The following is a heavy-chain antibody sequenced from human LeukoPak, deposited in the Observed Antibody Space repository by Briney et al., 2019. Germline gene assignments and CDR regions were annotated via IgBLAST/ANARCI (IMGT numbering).Heavy chain of an antibody. V-gene: IGHV3-23*01. CDR3: ARDQGRDYAPVGSATHAF. CDR2: ITTAGET. D-gene: IGHD4-17*01. CDR1: GFIFSNFA. J-gene: IGHJ4*02. Sequence: GGSLRLSCAASGFIFSNFAMSWVRLTPGKGLEWVSSITTAGETKYADSVKGRFATSRDPSKSTLFLQLSNLRVEDTAVYFCARDQGRDYAPVGSATHAFWDQGTLVAVSS.